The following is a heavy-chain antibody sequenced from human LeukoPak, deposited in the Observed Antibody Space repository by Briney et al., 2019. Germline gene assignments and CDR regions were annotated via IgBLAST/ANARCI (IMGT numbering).Heavy chain of an antibody. CDR1: GYTFTGYY. D-gene: IGHD3-3*01. CDR3: AKDRGHYDFWSGYYSNWFDP. Sequence: ASVKVSCKASGYTFTGYYMHWVRQAPGQGLEWMGWINPNSGGTNYAQKFQGRVTMTRDTSISTAYMELSRLRSDDTAVYYCAKDRGHYDFWSGYYSNWFDPWGQGTLVTVSS. V-gene: IGHV1-2*02. CDR2: INPNSGGT. J-gene: IGHJ5*02.